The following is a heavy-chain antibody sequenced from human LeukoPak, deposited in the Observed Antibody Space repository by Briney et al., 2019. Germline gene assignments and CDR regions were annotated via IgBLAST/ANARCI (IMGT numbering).Heavy chain of an antibody. CDR2: IYTSGST. CDR1: GGSIGSYY. Sequence: SETLSLTCTVSGGSIGSYYWSWIRQPAGKGLEWIGRIYTSGSTNYNPSLKSRVTMSVDTSKNQFSLKLSSVTAADTAVYYCARASSGWLQLHYYFDYWGQGTLVTVSS. V-gene: IGHV4-4*07. CDR3: ARASSGWLQLHYYFDY. J-gene: IGHJ4*02. D-gene: IGHD5-24*01.